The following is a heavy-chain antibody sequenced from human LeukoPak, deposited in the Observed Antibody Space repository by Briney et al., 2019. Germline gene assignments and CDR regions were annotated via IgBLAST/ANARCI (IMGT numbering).Heavy chain of an antibody. J-gene: IGHJ4*02. D-gene: IGHD1-26*01. CDR3: VKSGGYGLIDY. CDR1: GGSISSSYYY. Sequence: PSETLSLTCTVSGGSISSSYYYWGWIRQPPGTGLEWIGNIYYSGSTYYNASLQSRVTISIDTSKNQFSLRLNSVTAADTAMYFCVKSGGYGLIDYWGQGTLVTVSS. V-gene: IGHV4-39*01. CDR2: IYYSGST.